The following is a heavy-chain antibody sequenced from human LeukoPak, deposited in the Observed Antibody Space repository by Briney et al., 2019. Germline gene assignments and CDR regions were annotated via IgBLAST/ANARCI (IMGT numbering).Heavy chain of an antibody. CDR2: IYTSGRT. V-gene: IGHV4-4*07. D-gene: IGHD3-22*01. CDR3: AREEHYYDSSGYQAPSFDY. J-gene: IGHJ4*02. CDR1: GGSLSSYY. Sequence: SETLSLTCTVSGGSLSSYYWSWIGQPAGKGLEWIGRIYTSGRTNNNPSLTSRVTMSVDTSKNQFSLKLSSVTAADTAVYYCAREEHYYDSSGYQAPSFDYWGQGTLVTVSS.